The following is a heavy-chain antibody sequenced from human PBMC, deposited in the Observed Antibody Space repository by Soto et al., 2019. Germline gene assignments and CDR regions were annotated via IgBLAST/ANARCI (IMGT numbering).Heavy chain of an antibody. V-gene: IGHV4-31*03. Sequence: QVQLQESGPGLVKPSQTLSLTCTVSGGSISSGGYYWSWIRQHPGKGLEWIGYIDYSGSTYYNPSLKSRVTISVDPSKNQFSLKLSSVTAADTAVYYCARERSRPYDGRREYNWFDPWGQGTLVTVSS. D-gene: IGHD3-22*01. CDR1: GGSISSGGYY. CDR3: ARERSRPYDGRREYNWFDP. J-gene: IGHJ5*02. CDR2: IDYSGST.